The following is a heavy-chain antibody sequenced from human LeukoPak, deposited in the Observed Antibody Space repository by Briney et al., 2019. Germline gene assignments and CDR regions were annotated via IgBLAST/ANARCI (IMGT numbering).Heavy chain of an antibody. J-gene: IGHJ4*02. V-gene: IGHV1-2*02. CDR1: GYTFSGNY. D-gene: IGHD1-26*01. CDR2: IDPNSGDT. CDR3: ARDPFQWGWVDY. Sequence: GASVKVSCKASGYTFSGNYLHWVRQAPGQGLEWMGWIDPNSGDTNYAQNFQGRVTMTRDTSISTAYMELNRLTSDDTGVYYCARDPFQWGWVDYWGQGTLVTVSS.